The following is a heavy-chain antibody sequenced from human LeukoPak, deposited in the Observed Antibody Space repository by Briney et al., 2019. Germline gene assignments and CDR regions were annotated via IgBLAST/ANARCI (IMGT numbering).Heavy chain of an antibody. J-gene: IGHJ4*02. CDR1: GLTFSSYA. V-gene: IGHV3-66*01. D-gene: IGHD1-26*01. Sequence: PGGSLRLSCAASGLTFSSYAMSWVRQVPGKGLEWVSVIYSGGSTYYADSVKGRFTISRDNSKNTLYLQMNSLRAEDTAVYYCAREGTWSYYYDYWGQGTLVTVSS. CDR3: AREGTWSYYYDY. CDR2: IYSGGST.